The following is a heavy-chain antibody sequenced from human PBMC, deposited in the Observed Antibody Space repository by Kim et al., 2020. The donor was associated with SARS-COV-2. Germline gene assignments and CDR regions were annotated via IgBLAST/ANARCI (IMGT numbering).Heavy chain of an antibody. CDR1: GFTFSSYG. D-gene: IGHD3-9*01. V-gene: IGHV3-33*01. CDR2: IWYDGSNK. Sequence: GGSLRLSCAASGFTFSSYGMHWVRQAPGKGLEWVAVIWYDGSNKYYADSVKGRFTISRDNSKNTLYLQMNSLRAEDTAVYYCARDIGILTGYFELDYWGQGTLVTVSS. CDR3: ARDIGILTGYFELDY. J-gene: IGHJ4*02.